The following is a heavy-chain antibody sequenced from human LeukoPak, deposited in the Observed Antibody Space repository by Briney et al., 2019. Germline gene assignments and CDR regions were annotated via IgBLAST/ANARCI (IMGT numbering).Heavy chain of an antibody. J-gene: IGHJ4*02. CDR1: GLTFRSSA. CDR3: ARALWVGGYFDY. CDR2: LSYDGSTE. Sequence: GGSLRLSCAASGLTFRSSAMQWLRQAPGKELQGVALLSYDGSTEYHADSVKGRFTISRDTSKNTLYLQTKSMRAYDTAVYYCARALWVGGYFDYWGQGTRVTVSS. V-gene: IGHV3-30*04. D-gene: IGHD3-10*01.